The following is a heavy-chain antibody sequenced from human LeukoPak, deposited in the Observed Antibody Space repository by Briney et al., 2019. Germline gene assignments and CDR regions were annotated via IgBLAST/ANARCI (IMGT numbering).Heavy chain of an antibody. CDR2: IYYSGST. CDR1: GGSISSSSYY. Sequence: PSETLSLTCTVSGGSISSSSYYWGWIRQPPGKGLEWIGSIYYSGSTYYNPSLKSRVTISVDTSKNQFSLKLSSVTAADTAVYYCARQRGYCSSTSCRKREFDYWGQGTLVTVSS. V-gene: IGHV4-39*01. D-gene: IGHD2-2*01. CDR3: ARQRGYCSSTSCRKREFDY. J-gene: IGHJ4*02.